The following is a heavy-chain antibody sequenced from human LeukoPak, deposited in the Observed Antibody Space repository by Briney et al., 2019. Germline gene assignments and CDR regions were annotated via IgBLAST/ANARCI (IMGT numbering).Heavy chain of an antibody. CDR1: GFTFSSYE. D-gene: IGHD3-10*01. CDR3: ARGIGSGINHYMDV. Sequence: GRSLRLSCAASGFTFSSYEMNWVRQAPGKGLEWVSYISSSGSTIYYADSVKGRFTISRDNAKNLLYLQMNSLRAEDTAVYYCARGIGSGINHYMDVWGKGTTVTISS. V-gene: IGHV3-48*03. J-gene: IGHJ6*03. CDR2: ISSSGSTI.